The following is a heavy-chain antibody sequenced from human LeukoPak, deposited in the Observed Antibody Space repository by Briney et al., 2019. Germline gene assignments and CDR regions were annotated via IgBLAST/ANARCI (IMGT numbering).Heavy chain of an antibody. CDR2: INPNSGGT. CDR1: GYTFTGYY. J-gene: IGHJ4*02. D-gene: IGHD6-13*01. V-gene: IGHV1-2*02. Sequence: ASVKVSCQASGYTFTGYYMHWVRQAPGQGLEWMGWINPNSGGTNYVQKFQGRVTMTRDTSISTAYMELSRLRSDDTAVYYCARGGTSIAAAGSTHDYWGQGTLVTVSS. CDR3: ARGGTSIAAAGSTHDY.